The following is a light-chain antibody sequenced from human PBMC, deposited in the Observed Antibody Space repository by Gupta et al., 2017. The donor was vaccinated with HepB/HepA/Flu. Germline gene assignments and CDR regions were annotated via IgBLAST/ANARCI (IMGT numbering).Light chain of an antibody. CDR2: DVS. CDR3: SSYTSSSTLEGVV. CDR1: SSDVGGYNY. Sequence: QSALTQPASVSGSPGRSITISCTVTSSDVGGYNYVSWYQQHPGKAPKRIIFDVSNRPSGGSNRFSGSKSGNTASLTISGLQAEDEADDYCSSYTSSSTLEGVVFGGGTKLTVL. J-gene: IGLJ2*01. V-gene: IGLV2-14*01.